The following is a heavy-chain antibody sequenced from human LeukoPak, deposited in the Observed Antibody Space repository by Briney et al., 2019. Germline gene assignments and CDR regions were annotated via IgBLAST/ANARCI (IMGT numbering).Heavy chain of an antibody. CDR3: ATNYDILTGYRPNWFDP. CDR1: GFTFSSYS. Sequence: PGGSLRLSCAASGFTFSSYSMNWVRQAPGKGLEWVSSISSSSSYIYYADSVKGRFTISRDNAKNSLYLQMNSLRAEDTAVYYCATNYDILTGYRPNWFDPWGQGTLVTVSS. J-gene: IGHJ5*02. V-gene: IGHV3-21*01. CDR2: ISSSSSYI. D-gene: IGHD3-9*01.